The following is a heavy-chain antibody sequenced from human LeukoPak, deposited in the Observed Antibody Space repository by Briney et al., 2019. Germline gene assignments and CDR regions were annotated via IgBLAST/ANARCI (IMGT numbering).Heavy chain of an antibody. CDR3: ARARHYGGNSADY. CDR1: GYTFTGYY. Sequence: ASVKVSCKASGYTFTGYYMHWVRQAPGQGLEWMGWINPNSGGTNYAQKFQGRVTMTRDTSISTAYMELSRLRSDDTAVYYCARARHYGGNSADYWGQGTLVTVSS. J-gene: IGHJ4*02. V-gene: IGHV1-2*02. CDR2: INPNSGGT. D-gene: IGHD4-23*01.